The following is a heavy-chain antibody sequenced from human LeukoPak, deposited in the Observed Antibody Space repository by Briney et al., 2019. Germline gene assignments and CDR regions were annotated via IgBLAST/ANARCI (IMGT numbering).Heavy chain of an antibody. CDR3: ARGSSYGFSMGY. CDR1: GYTFTRYY. CDR2: ISTYNGDT. D-gene: IGHD3-16*01. Sequence: ASVKVSCKASGYTFTRYYMHWVRQAPGQGLEWMGWISTYNGDTNYAQKLQGRVTMTTGTSTSTAYMELRSLRSDDTAVYYCARGSSYGFSMGYWGQGTLVTVSS. J-gene: IGHJ4*02. V-gene: IGHV1-18*04.